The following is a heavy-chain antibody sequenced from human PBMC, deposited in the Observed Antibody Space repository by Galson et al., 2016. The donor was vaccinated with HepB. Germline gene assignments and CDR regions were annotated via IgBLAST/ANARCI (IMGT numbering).Heavy chain of an antibody. Sequence: SLRLSCAVSGLSFSDYYMGWIRQAPGKGLEWVSYISGNSTSTNHGDSLKGRFTISRDNAKNSVYLQMNSLRAEDTAVYYCATSGNYFLSPFDYWGQGALVTVSS. CDR2: ISGNSTST. J-gene: IGHJ4*02. V-gene: IGHV3-11*03. CDR1: GLSFSDYY. D-gene: IGHD3-22*01. CDR3: ATSGNYFLSPFDY.